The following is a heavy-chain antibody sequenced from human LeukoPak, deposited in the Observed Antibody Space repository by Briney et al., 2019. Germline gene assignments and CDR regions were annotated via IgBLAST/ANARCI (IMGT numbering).Heavy chain of an antibody. V-gene: IGHV4-39*07. CDR1: DGSISSNSYY. Sequence: SETLSLTCAVPDGSISSNSYYWGWIRQPPGKGLEWIGSIYYSGDTYYNPSLKSRVTMSVDTSKNQFSLNLRSVTAADTAVYYCARLPGGDSSSVVAFDIWGQGTMVAVSS. J-gene: IGHJ3*02. CDR2: IYYSGDT. D-gene: IGHD2-21*02. CDR3: ARLPGGDSSSVVAFDI.